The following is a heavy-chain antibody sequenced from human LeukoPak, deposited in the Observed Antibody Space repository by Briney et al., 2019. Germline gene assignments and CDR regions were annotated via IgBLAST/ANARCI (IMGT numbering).Heavy chain of an antibody. CDR2: IYYSGST. D-gene: IGHD2-21*02. Sequence: SETLSLTCTVSGGSISSYYWSWIRQPPGKGLEWIGYIYYSGSTNYNPSLKSRVTISVDTSKNQFSPKLSSVTAADTAVYYCASGYCGGACQLGGVDMWGQGTMVTVSS. CDR1: GGSISSYY. J-gene: IGHJ3*02. V-gene: IGHV4-59*01. CDR3: ASGYCGGACQLGGVDM.